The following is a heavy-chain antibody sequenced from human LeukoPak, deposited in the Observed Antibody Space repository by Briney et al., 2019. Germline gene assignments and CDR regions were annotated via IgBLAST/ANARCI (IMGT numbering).Heavy chain of an antibody. V-gene: IGHV3-23*01. J-gene: IGHJ3*02. CDR1: GFTFSSYS. CDR2: ISGSGGST. D-gene: IGHD3-10*01. Sequence: GGSLRLSCAASGFTFSSYSMNWVRQAPGKGLEWVSAISGSGGSTYYADSVKGRFTISRDNSKNTLYLQMNSLRAEDTAVYYCAKSPGSGSYYRGEIDAFDIWGQGTMVTVSS. CDR3: AKSPGSGSYYRGEIDAFDI.